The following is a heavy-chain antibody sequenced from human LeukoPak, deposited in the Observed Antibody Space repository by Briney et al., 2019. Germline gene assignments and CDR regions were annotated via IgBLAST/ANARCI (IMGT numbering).Heavy chain of an antibody. D-gene: IGHD3-3*01. CDR2: IIPMFGTS. V-gene: IGHV1-69*13. CDR3: ARHEYNIYDLGIGWFDP. J-gene: IGHJ5*02. Sequence: ASVTVSCKASGGTFSSYAISWVRQAPGQGLEWMGGIIPMFGTSNYAQRFQGRVTISADESTTTAYLELSSLRSDDTAIYYCARHEYNIYDLGIGWFDPWGQGTLVTVSS. CDR1: GGTFSSYA.